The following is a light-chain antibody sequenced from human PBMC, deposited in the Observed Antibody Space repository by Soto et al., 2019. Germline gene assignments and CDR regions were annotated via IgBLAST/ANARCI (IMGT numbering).Light chain of an antibody. CDR2: GAS. J-gene: IGKJ2*01. CDR1: QSVSSN. CDR3: QQYNTWPPTYT. Sequence: EIVMTQSPATLSVSPGERATLSFRASQSVSSNLAWYQQKPGQAPRLLIYGASTRATGIPARFSGSGSGTEFTLTISSLQSEDFAVYYCQQYNTWPPTYTFGQGTKLEIK. V-gene: IGKV3-15*01.